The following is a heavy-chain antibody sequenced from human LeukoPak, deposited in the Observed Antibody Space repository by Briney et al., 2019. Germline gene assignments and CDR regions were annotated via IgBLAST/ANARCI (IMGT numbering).Heavy chain of an antibody. D-gene: IGHD3-10*01. CDR3: AREGLGETYFEY. Sequence: PSGTLSLTCAVSGGSITTRNFWSWVRQPPGKGLEWIAEMHHGGSANYNPSLKSRVSMSVDKSKNHFSLRLTSVTATDTAVYYCAREGLGETYFEYWGRGILVTVSS. CDR2: MHHGGSA. CDR1: GGSITTRNF. V-gene: IGHV4-4*02. J-gene: IGHJ4*02.